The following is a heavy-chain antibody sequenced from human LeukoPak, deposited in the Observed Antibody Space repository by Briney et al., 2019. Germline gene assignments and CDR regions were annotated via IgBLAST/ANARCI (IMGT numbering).Heavy chain of an antibody. D-gene: IGHD4-17*01. Sequence: PSETLSLTCTVSGGSISSYYWSWIRQPPGKGLEWIGYIYYSGSTNYNPSLKSRVTISVDTSKNQFSLKLSSVTAADTAVYYCARVTTVTSLDYWGQGTLVTVSS. J-gene: IGHJ4*02. CDR1: GGSISSYY. V-gene: IGHV4-59*12. CDR2: IYYSGST. CDR3: ARVTTVTSLDY.